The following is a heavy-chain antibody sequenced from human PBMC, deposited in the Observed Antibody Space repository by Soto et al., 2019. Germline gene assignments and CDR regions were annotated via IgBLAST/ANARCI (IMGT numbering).Heavy chain of an antibody. CDR3: ARGRDYFGVVIRNWFDP. V-gene: IGHV4-59*01. CDR1: GGSISSYY. CDR2: IYYSGST. D-gene: IGHD3-3*01. Sequence: SETLSLTCTVSGGSISSYYWSWIRQPPGKGLEWIGYIYYSGSTNYNPSLKSRVTISVDTSKNQFSLKLSSVTAADTAVYYCARGRDYFGVVIRNWFDPWGQGTLVTVSS. J-gene: IGHJ5*02.